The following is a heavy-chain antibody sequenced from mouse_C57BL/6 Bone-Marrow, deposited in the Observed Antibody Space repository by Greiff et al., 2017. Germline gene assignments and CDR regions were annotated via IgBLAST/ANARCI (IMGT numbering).Heavy chain of an antibody. CDR1: GYTFTSYW. CDR2: IYPSDSET. V-gene: IGHV1-61*01. J-gene: IGHJ4*01. CDR3: ARGDRRAMDY. Sequence: QVQLQQPGAELVRPGSSVKLSCKASGYTFTSYWMDWVKQRPGQGLEWIGNIYPSDSETHYNQKFKDKATLTVDKSSSTAYMQLSSLTSEDSAVCTCARGDRRAMDYWGQGTSVTVSS.